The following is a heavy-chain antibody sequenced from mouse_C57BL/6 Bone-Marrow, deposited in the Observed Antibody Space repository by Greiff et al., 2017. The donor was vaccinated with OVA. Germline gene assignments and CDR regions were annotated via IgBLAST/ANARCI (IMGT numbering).Heavy chain of an antibody. Sequence: VQLQQSGPELVKPGASVKISCKASGYAFSSSWLNWVKQRPGKGLEWIGRIYPGDGDTNYNGKFKGKATLTADKSSSTAYMQLSSLTSEDSAVYFCARGRNYGNYEAWFAYWGQGTLVTVSA. CDR3: ARGRNYGNYEAWFAY. CDR1: GYAFSSSW. CDR2: IYPGDGDT. D-gene: IGHD2-1*01. V-gene: IGHV1-82*01. J-gene: IGHJ3*01.